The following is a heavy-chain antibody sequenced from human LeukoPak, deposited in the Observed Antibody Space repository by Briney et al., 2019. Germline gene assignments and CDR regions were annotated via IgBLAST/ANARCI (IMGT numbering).Heavy chain of an antibody. V-gene: IGHV1-18*01. CDR3: ARGGSRSRRGDDAFDI. Sequence: ASVKVSCKASGYTFTNYAMNWVRQPPGQGLEWMGWISAYNGNTELAQKFQGRVTLATDASTSTAYVELRSLTSDDTAVYFCARGGSRSRRGDDAFDIWGQGTMVTVSS. D-gene: IGHD3-10*01. CDR1: GYTFTNYA. J-gene: IGHJ3*02. CDR2: ISAYNGNT.